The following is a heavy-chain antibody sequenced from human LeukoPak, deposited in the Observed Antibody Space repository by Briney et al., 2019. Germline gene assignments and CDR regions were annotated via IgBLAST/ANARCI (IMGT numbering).Heavy chain of an antibody. CDR3: ARGGRHYYDFWSGYYLDY. V-gene: IGHV3-23*01. J-gene: IGHJ4*02. CDR1: GFTFSSYA. Sequence: PPGGSLRLSCAASGFTFSSYAMSWVRQAPGKGLEWVSAISGSGGSTYYADSVKGRFTISRGNSKNTLYLQMNSLRAEDTAVYYCARGGRHYYDFWSGYYLDYWGQGTPVTVSS. D-gene: IGHD3-3*01. CDR2: ISGSGGST.